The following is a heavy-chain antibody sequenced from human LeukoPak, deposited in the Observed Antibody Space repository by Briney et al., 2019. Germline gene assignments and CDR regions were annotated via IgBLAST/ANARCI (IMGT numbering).Heavy chain of an antibody. V-gene: IGHV3-48*03. CDR2: ISSSGSTI. CDR1: GFTFSNYE. J-gene: IGHJ4*02. Sequence: GESLRLSCAASGFTFSNYEMNWVRQAPGKGLEWVSHISSSGSTINYADSVKGRFTISRDNAKKSLHLQMNSLRVEDTAVYYCATRRGYYWGQGTLVTVSS. CDR3: ATRRGYY.